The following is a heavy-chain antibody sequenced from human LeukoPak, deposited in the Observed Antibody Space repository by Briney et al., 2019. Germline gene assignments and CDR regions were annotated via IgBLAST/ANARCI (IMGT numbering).Heavy chain of an antibody. CDR2: INWNGGST. V-gene: IGHV3-20*01. CDR3: ARGVGGTYYDSSGPTSPSDY. Sequence: GGSLRLSCAASGFTFDDYGMSWVRQAPGKGLEWVSGINWNGGSTGYADSVKGRFTISRDNAKNSLYLQMNSLRAEDTALYHCARGVGGTYYDSSGPTSPSDYWGQGTLVTVSS. D-gene: IGHD3-22*01. J-gene: IGHJ4*02. CDR1: GFTFDDYG.